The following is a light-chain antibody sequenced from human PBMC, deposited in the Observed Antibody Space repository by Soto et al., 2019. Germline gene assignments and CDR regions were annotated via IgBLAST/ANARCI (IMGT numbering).Light chain of an antibody. CDR1: QGISTY. V-gene: IGKV1-9*01. CDR3: QQLHTYNT. CDR2: PAS. J-gene: IGKJ5*01. Sequence: DIQMTQSPSFLSASVGDRVTITCRASQGISTYLAWYQQKPGKAPKFLIYPASTLQSGVSSRFSGSGSGTEFTLTISSLQPEDLATYYCQQLHTYNTFGQGTRLEIK.